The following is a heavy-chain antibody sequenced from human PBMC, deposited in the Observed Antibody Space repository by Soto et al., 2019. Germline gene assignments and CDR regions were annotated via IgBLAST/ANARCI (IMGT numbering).Heavy chain of an antibody. CDR3: ARDFGRYDILRLPEYYYYGMAV. Sequence: ASVKVSCKASGYTFTSYGISWVRQAPGQGLEWMGWISAYNGNTNYAQKLQGRVTMTTDTSTSTAYMELRSLRSDDTAVYYCARDFGRYDILRLPEYYYYGMAVWGQGTTVTVSS. V-gene: IGHV1-18*01. J-gene: IGHJ6*02. CDR1: GYTFTSYG. D-gene: IGHD3-9*01. CDR2: ISAYNGNT.